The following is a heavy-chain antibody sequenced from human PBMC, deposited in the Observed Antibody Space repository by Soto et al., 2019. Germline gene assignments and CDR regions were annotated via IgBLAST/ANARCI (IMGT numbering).Heavy chain of an antibody. J-gene: IGHJ4*02. Sequence: GGSLRLSCAASGFTFSSYWMHWVRQAPGKGLVWVSRINSDGSSTSYADSVKGRFTISRDNAKNTLYLQMNSLRAEDTAVYYCARARFLTMVRGVIWGQGTLVTAPQ. CDR3: ARARFLTMVRGVI. D-gene: IGHD3-10*01. CDR2: INSDGSST. CDR1: GFTFSSYW. V-gene: IGHV3-74*01.